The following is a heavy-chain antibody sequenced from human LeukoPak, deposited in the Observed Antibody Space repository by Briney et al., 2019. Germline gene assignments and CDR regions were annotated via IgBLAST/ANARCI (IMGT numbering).Heavy chain of an antibody. D-gene: IGHD4-11*01. CDR3: ATGYSSPSYYYYYYMDV. V-gene: IGHV3-30*02. Sequence: GGSLRLSCAASGFTFSSYGMHWVRQAPGKGLEWVAVIWYGGSNKYYADSVKGRFTISRENSKNTLYLQMNSLRAEDTAVYYCATGYSSPSYYYYYYMDVWGKGTTVTVSS. CDR2: IWYGGSNK. CDR1: GFTFSSYG. J-gene: IGHJ6*03.